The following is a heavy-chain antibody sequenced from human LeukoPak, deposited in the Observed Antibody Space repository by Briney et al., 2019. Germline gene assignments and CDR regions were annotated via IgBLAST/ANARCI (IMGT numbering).Heavy chain of an antibody. CDR3: AKDSAAVTEMGYFDY. D-gene: IGHD5-18*01. J-gene: IGHJ4*02. V-gene: IGHV3-48*03. Sequence: GGSLRLSCAASGFTFSSYEMNWVRQAPGKGLEWVSYISSSGYTIYNADSVKGRFTISRDNAKNSLYLQMSSLRAEDTALYYCAKDSAAVTEMGYFDYWGQGTLVIVAS. CDR1: GFTFSSYE. CDR2: ISSSGYTI.